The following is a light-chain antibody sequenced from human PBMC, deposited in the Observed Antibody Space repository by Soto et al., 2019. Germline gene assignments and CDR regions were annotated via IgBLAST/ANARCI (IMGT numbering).Light chain of an antibody. J-gene: IGKJ4*01. CDR3: QQLSTYPST. Sequence: IHLTQAPSSLSASVLYRVTITFLASQGIGSYLAWYQQKPGEAPKLLIFAASTLQSGVPSRFSGSGSGTDFTLTISSLQAEDFATYYCQQLSTYPSTFGGGTKVDIK. CDR2: AAS. CDR1: QGIGSY. V-gene: IGKV1-9*01.